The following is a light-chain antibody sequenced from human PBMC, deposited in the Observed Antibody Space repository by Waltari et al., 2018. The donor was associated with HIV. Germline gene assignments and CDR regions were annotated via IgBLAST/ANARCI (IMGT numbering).Light chain of an antibody. V-gene: IGKV1-5*03. CDR2: KAS. CDR3: QQYKSYPYT. CDR1: QSISGW. Sequence: DIGLTQSPSSLSASVGDRVTITCRASQSISGWLAWYQQKPGKAPKLVIDKASSLESGVPSRISGSGSGTEYTLTISSLQPDDYGTYYCQQYKSYPYTFGQGTRLEIK. J-gene: IGKJ2*01.